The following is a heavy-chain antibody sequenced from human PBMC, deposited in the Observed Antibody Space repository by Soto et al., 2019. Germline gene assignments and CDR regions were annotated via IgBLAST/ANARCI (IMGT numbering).Heavy chain of an antibody. D-gene: IGHD1-20*01. CDR1: GGSISSSGYY. J-gene: IGHJ5*02. CDR3: ARYSRNRGWFHP. Sequence: QLQLQESGPGLVKPSETLSLTCTVSGGSISSSGYYWGWIRQPPGKGLEWIGTIYHSGRTYYNAALKSPVTISVDTSKNQSALKLSSATAAHTAVYYCARYSRNRGWFHPWGQGTLVTVSS. CDR2: IYHSGRT. V-gene: IGHV4-39*01.